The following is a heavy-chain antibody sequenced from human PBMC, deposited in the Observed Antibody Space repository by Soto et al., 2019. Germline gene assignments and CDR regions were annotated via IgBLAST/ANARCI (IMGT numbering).Heavy chain of an antibody. V-gene: IGHV3-11*05. CDR3: ARDRGAATGQYLDY. CDR2: ISSSGTSA. J-gene: IGHJ4*02. D-gene: IGHD3-10*01. Sequence: QVQLEESGGGLVKPGGSLRLSCAASGFTFSAVYMSWIRQAPNKGLEYISYISSSGTSANYADSVKGRFTISRDNAKNSLYLQMNSLRAEGTAVYYCARDRGAATGQYLDYWGQGALVTVSS. CDR1: GFTFSAVY.